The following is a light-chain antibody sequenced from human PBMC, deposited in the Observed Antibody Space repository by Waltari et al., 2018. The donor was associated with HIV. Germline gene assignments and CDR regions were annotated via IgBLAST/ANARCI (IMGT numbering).Light chain of an antibody. Sequence: QSFLTQPPSASGTPRRRVVIYCSGITSNVGSHPVHWYRQVPGPAPKHLMFSNNQRPSGVTDRFSGSKSGTSASLAIKGLQSEDEADYYCAARDDSLNVWVFGGGTKLTVL. CDR1: TSNVGSHP. V-gene: IGLV1-44*01. J-gene: IGLJ3*02. CDR3: AARDDSLNVWV. CDR2: SNN.